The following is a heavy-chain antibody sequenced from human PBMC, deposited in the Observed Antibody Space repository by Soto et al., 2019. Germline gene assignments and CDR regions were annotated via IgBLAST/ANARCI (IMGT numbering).Heavy chain of an antibody. D-gene: IGHD2-2*01. V-gene: IGHV3-30*18. J-gene: IGHJ6*02. CDR3: AKVFFKSSTPLPVYYYYGMDV. CDR1: GFTFSSYG. CDR2: ISYDGSNK. Sequence: QVQLVESGGGVVQPGRSLRLSCAASGFTFSSYGMHWVRQAPGKGLEWVAVISYDGSNKYYADSVKGRFTISRDNSKNLLXLXTNSLRAEDTAVYYVAKVFFKSSTPLPVYYYYGMDVWGQGTTVTVSS.